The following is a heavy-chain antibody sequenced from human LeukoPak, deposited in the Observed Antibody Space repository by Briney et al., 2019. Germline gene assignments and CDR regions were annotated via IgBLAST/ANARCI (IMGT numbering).Heavy chain of an antibody. CDR2: INGDGSST. CDR1: GFTFSGYW. J-gene: IGHJ4*02. V-gene: IGHV3-74*01. Sequence: SGGSLRLSCAASGFTFSGYWMHWVRQAPGKGLVWVSRINGDGSSTSYADSVKGRFTISRDNAKNTLYLQMNSLRAEDTAVYYCARGLLGVGDYWGQGTLVTVSS. CDR3: ARGLLGVGDY. D-gene: IGHD2-8*01.